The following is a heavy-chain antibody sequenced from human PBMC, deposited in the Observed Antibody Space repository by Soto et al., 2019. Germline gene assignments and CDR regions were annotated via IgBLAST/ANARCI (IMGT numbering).Heavy chain of an antibody. CDR1: GFTFSSYS. V-gene: IGHV3-21*01. CDR3: ARDNSPLWFGEYYYGMDV. Sequence: GGSLRLFCAASGFTFSSYSMNWVRQAPGKGLEWVSSISSSSSYIYYADSVKGRFTISRDNAKNSLYLQMNSLRAEDTAVYYCARDNSPLWFGEYYYGMDVWGQGTTVTVSS. J-gene: IGHJ6*02. D-gene: IGHD3-10*01. CDR2: ISSSSSYI.